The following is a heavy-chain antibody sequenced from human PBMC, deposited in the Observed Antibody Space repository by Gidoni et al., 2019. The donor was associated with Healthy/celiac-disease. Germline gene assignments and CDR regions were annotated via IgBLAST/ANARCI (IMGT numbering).Heavy chain of an antibody. CDR3: TTSRKAHYYDSSGYYPPAKQNDAFDI. D-gene: IGHD3-22*01. CDR2: IKSKTDGGTT. V-gene: IGHV3-15*01. Sequence: EVQLVESGGGLVKPGGSLRLSCAASGFTFSNAWMSWVRQAPGRGLEWVGRIKSKTDGGTTDYAAPVKGRFTISRDDSKNTLYLQMNSLKTEDTAVYYCTTSRKAHYYDSSGYYPPAKQNDAFDIWGQGTMVTVSS. J-gene: IGHJ3*02. CDR1: GFTFSNAW.